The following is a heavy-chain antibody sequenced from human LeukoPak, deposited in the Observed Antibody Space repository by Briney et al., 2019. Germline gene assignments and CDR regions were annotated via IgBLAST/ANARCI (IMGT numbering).Heavy chain of an antibody. Sequence: GGSLRLPYAASGFTFSHYSVNWLRQVPGKGLEFPSYISNNDIFYADSVRGRFTVSRDNDKNSLYLQMNNLRPEDSALYSCARDDDCGFDYWGQGTLVTVSS. CDR3: ARDDDCGFDY. V-gene: IGHV3-48*01. D-gene: IGHD2-21*01. CDR1: GFTFSHYS. CDR2: ISNNDI. J-gene: IGHJ4*02.